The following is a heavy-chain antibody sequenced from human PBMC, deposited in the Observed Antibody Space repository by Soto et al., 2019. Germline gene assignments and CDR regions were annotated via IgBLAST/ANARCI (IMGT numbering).Heavy chain of an antibody. CDR1: GGSFSGYY. D-gene: IGHD3-9*01. CDR2: INHSGST. J-gene: IGHJ6*02. V-gene: IGHV4-34*01. CDR3: ARDPRPGDYDILTGYSYYYYYGMDV. Sequence: ASETLSLTCAVYGGSFSGYYWSWIRQPPGKGLEWIGEINHSGSTNYNPSLKSRVTISVDTSKNQFSLKLSSVTAADTAVYYCARDPRPGDYDILTGYSYYYYYGMDVWGQGTTVTVSS.